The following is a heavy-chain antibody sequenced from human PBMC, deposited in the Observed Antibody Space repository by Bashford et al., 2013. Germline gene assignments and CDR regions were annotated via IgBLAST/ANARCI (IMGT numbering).Heavy chain of an antibody. D-gene: IGHD2-21*02. CDR1: GGSISSGAYF. CDR2: LLHGST. CDR3: ARAPLPQGDAYLDY. Sequence: TLSLTCSVSGGSISSGAYFWSWIAXTQEGPGVDWLHLLHGSTYYKPSLRGRVSMSLDTSKNQFSLRLTSLTAADTAVYYCARAPLPQGDAYLDYWGQGTLVTVSS. J-gene: IGHJ4*02. V-gene: IGHV4-31*03.